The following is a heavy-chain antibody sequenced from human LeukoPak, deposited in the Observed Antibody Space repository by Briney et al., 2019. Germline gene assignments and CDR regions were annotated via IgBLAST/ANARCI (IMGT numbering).Heavy chain of an antibody. CDR1: GGSISSSY. CDR3: ARLTAYFDL. V-gene: IGHV4-59*08. CDR2: IYYSGST. Sequence: SETLSLTCAVYGGSISSSYWSWIRQPPGKGLEWIGYIYYSGSTNYNPSLKSRVTMSVDTSKNQFSLKVTSVTAADTAVYYCARLTAYFDLWGRGTLVTVSS. J-gene: IGHJ2*01.